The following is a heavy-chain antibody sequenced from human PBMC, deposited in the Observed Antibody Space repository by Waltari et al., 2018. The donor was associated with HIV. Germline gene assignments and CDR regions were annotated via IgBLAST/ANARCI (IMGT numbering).Heavy chain of an antibody. J-gene: IGHJ4*02. D-gene: IGHD2-15*01. V-gene: IGHV3-21*04. Sequence: LVQSGGGAVPEGGSLLLSCSGSGFDFSRVSLNWVRQTPRRGLEGVASLRRDTYEANYLASVRGRFTISRDNARSSAFLEMTGLRVEDTATYYCVRDDPGYVPIDYWGQGSQVIVS. CDR2: LRRDTYEA. CDR3: VRDDPGYVPIDY. CDR1: GFDFSRVS.